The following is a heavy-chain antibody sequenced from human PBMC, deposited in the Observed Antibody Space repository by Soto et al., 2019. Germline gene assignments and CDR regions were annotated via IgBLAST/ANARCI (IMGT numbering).Heavy chain of an antibody. CDR3: AKERLGSKGYYYYGMDV. V-gene: IGHV3-30*18. CDR2: ISYDGSNK. CDR1: GFTFSSYG. J-gene: IGHJ6*02. Sequence: QVQLVESGGGVVQPGRSLRLSCAASGFTFSSYGMHWVRQAPGKGLEWVAVISYDGSNKYYADSVKGRFTISRDNSKNTLYLQMNSLRAEDTAVYYCAKERLGSKGYYYYGMDVWGQGTTVTVSS. D-gene: IGHD3-16*01.